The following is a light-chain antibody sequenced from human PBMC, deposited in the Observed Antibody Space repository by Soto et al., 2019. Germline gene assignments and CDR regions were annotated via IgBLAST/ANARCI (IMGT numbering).Light chain of an antibody. Sequence: QSVLTQPASVSGSPGQSITISCAGTGSDVGAYNLVSWYQPHPVKAPKLIICEGNTRPSGISHRCSGSKSGDTASLTISGLKAKDEAEYFCCSYAGTVAYVFGTGTKLTVL. CDR3: CSYAGTVAYV. CDR2: EGN. CDR1: GSDVGAYNL. J-gene: IGLJ1*01. V-gene: IGLV2-23*01.